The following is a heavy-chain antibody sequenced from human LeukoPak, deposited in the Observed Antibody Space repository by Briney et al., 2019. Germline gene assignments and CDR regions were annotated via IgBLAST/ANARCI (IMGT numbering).Heavy chain of an antibody. V-gene: IGHV3-74*01. CDR3: ARVATGSYHFDY. CDR1: GFTFSSYW. J-gene: IGHJ4*02. CDR2: IKTDGSIT. D-gene: IGHD1-26*01. Sequence: GGSLRLSCAASGFTFSSYWMHWVRQAPGKGLVWVSCIKTDGSITSYADSVKDRFTISRDNAKNTLYVQMNSLRVEDTAVYYCARVATGSYHFDYWGQGTLVTVSS.